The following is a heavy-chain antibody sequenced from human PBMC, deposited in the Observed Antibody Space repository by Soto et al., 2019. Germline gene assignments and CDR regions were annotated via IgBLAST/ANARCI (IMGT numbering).Heavy chain of an antibody. D-gene: IGHD3-22*01. Sequence: GGSLRLSCAASAFTFNNYAMSWVRQAPGKGLEWVSGIGGSGRTTYYADSVKGQFTISRDNSNNTLFLQMNSLRAEDTAVYYYAKSRYSDSSGDFYDYWGQGTLVTVSS. V-gene: IGHV3-23*01. J-gene: IGHJ4*02. CDR2: IGGSGRTT. CDR3: AKSRYSDSSGDFYDY. CDR1: AFTFNNYA.